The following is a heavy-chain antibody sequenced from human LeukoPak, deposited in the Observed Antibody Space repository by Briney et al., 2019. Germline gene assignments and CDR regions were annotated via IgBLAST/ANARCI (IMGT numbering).Heavy chain of an antibody. CDR2: IYYSGST. CDR1: GGSISNYY. D-gene: IGHD3-10*01. CDR3: ASRGVNDY. V-gene: IGHV4-39*07. Sequence: PSETLSLTCTVSGGSISNYYWGWIRQAPGKGLEWIGSIYYSGSTYYNPSLKSRVTISVDTSKNQFSLKLSSVTAADTAVYYCASRGVNDYWGQGTLVTVSS. J-gene: IGHJ4*02.